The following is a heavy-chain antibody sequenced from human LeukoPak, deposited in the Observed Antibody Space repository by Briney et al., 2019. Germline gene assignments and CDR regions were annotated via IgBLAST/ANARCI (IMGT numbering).Heavy chain of an antibody. V-gene: IGHV1-2*06. CDR2: INPNSGGT. Sequence: ASVKVSCKASGYTFTGYYTHWVRQAPGQGLEWMGRINPNSGGTNYAQKFQGRVTMTRDTSISTAYMELSRLRSDDTAVYYCARAGIAARLTRDPFGPWGQGTLVTVSS. CDR1: GYTFTGYY. J-gene: IGHJ5*02. CDR3: ARAGIAARLTRDPFGP. D-gene: IGHD6-6*01.